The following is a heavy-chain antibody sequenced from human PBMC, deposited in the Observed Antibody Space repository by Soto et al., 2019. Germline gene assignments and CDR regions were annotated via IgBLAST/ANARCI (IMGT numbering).Heavy chain of an antibody. Sequence: QVQLVQSGAEVKKPGASVKVSCKASGYTFTGYYMHWVRQAPGQGLEWMGWINPNSGGTKSAQKFQGRVTMTRDTYIRQAYMELSRLRSDDTAVDYCSRRKGENYVSSGFHYYFDYWGQGSLVTVSS. V-gene: IGHV1-2*02. D-gene: IGHD3-22*01. CDR3: SRRKGENYVSSGFHYYFDY. CDR2: INPNSGGT. CDR1: GYTFTGYY. J-gene: IGHJ4*02.